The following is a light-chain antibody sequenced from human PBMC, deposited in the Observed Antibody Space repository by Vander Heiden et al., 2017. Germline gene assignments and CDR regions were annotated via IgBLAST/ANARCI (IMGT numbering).Light chain of an antibody. V-gene: IGLV3-25*03. CDR3: QSADSSGTWV. CDR2: KDS. CDR1: ALPKQY. J-gene: IGLJ3*02. Sequence: SYELTPPPSVSVSPGQTARITCSGDALPKQYAYWYQQKPGQAPVLGIYKDSERPSGIPERFSGSSSGTTVTLTISGVQAEDEADYYCQSADSSGTWVFGGGTKLTVL.